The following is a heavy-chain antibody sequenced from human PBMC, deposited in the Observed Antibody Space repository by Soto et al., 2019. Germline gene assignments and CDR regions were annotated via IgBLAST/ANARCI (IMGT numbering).Heavy chain of an antibody. V-gene: IGHV3-23*01. CDR1: GFTFSSYA. D-gene: IGHD6-19*01. CDR3: AKVIVAVAGYFDY. Sequence: EVQLLESGGGLVQPGGSLRLSCAASGFTFSSYAMSWVRQAPGKGLEWVSGISDSGDSTYYADSVKGRFTISRDNSKNPLYLQMNSLRAEDTAVYYCAKVIVAVAGYFDYWGQGTLVTVSS. CDR2: ISDSGDST. J-gene: IGHJ4*02.